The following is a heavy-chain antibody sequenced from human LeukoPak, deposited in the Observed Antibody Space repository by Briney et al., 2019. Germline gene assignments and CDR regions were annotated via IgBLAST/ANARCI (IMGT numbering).Heavy chain of an antibody. Sequence: GASVKVSCKASGYTFTGYYVQWVRQAPGQGLEWMGWINPNSGGTSYAQKFQGRVTMTRGTSTSTVYMELSRLRSDDTAVYYCARAYTVTAIYYYYMDVWGKGTTVTVSS. D-gene: IGHD4-17*01. CDR3: ARAYTVTAIYYYYMDV. CDR2: INPNSGGT. V-gene: IGHV1-2*02. CDR1: GYTFTGYY. J-gene: IGHJ6*03.